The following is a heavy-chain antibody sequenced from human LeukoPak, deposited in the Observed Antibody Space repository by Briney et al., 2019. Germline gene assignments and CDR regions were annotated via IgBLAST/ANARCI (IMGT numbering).Heavy chain of an antibody. CDR2: INNDGSST. J-gene: IGHJ4*02. CDR3: ARVVGPAHLDS. D-gene: IGHD2-15*01. CDR1: AFTLNNYW. Sequence: GGSLRPSCAPSAFTLNNYWMHSVRQPPGKRLGWLSRINNDGSSTIYARSVKGPFTNSRDNAKNTLYLQMNTLRAEDTAVYYCARVVGPAHLDSWGQGTLVTVSS. V-gene: IGHV3-74*01.